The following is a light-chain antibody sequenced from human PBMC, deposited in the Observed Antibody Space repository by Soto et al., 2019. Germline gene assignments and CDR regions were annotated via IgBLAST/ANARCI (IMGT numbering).Light chain of an antibody. J-gene: IGKJ5*01. V-gene: IGKV1-5*03. CDR1: QTIHGW. Sequence: DIQMTQSPSTLSASVGDRVTIACRASQTIHGWLAWYQQKPGKAPKLLIYKASTLESGVPSSFSGRGYGTEFTLTITHVQPGDSATYSCQQYTSSPLTFGQGTRLEIK. CDR3: QQYTSSPLT. CDR2: KAS.